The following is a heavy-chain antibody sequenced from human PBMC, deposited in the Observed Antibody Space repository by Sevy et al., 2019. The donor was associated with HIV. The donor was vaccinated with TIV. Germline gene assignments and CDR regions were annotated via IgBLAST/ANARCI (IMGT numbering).Heavy chain of an antibody. CDR1: GGSISSYY. Sequence: SETLSLTCTVSGGSISSYYWSWIRQPPGKGLEWIGYIYYSGSTNYNPSLKSRVTISVDTSKNQFSLKLSSVTAADTAVYYCARVNLVATMWRGWFDPWGQGTLVTFSS. V-gene: IGHV4-59*01. J-gene: IGHJ5*02. CDR2: IYYSGST. CDR3: ARVNLVATMWRGWFDP. D-gene: IGHD5-12*01.